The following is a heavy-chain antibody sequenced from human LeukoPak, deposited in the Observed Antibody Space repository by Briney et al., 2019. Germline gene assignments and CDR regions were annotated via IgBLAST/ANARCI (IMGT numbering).Heavy chain of an antibody. D-gene: IGHD3-9*01. J-gene: IGHJ5*02. CDR2: IYYSGST. V-gene: IGHV4-61*01. CDR3: AGDYDILTGYLS. CDR1: GGSVSSGSYY. Sequence: SETLSLTCTVSGGSVSSGSYYWSRIRQPPGKGLEWIGYIYYSGSTNYNPSLKSRVTISVDTSKNQFSLKLSSVTAADTAVYYCAGDYDILTGYLSWGQGTLVTVSS.